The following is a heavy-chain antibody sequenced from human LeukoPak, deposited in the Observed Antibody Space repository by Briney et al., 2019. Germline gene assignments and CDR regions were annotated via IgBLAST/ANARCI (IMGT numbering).Heavy chain of an antibody. CDR1: GFTVSSNY. Sequence: GGSLRLSCAASGFTVSSNYMSWVRQAPGKGLEWVSVIYSGGSTYYADSVKGRFTISRDNSKNTLHLQMNSPRAEDTAVYYCARTGIAVAGMFNWGQGTLVTVSS. CDR2: IYSGGST. CDR3: ARTGIAVAGMFN. J-gene: IGHJ4*02. D-gene: IGHD6-19*01. V-gene: IGHV3-53*01.